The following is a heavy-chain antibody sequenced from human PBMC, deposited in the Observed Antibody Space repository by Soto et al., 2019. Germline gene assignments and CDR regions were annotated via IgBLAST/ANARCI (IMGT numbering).Heavy chain of an antibody. CDR3: ARHDPGYYGMDV. CDR1: GGSISSSSYY. J-gene: IGHJ6*02. Sequence: PSETLSLTCTVSGGSISSSSYYWGWIRQPPGKGLEWIGSIYYSGSTYYNPSLKSRVTISVDTSKNQFSLKLSSVTAADTAVYYCARHDPGYYGMDVWGQGTTVT. CDR2: IYYSGST. V-gene: IGHV4-39*01.